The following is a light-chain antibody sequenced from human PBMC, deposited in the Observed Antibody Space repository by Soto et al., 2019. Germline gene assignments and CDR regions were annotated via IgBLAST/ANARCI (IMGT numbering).Light chain of an antibody. CDR1: QSVSRY. CDR2: DTS. Sequence: EIVLTQSPATLSLSPGERATLSCRASQSVSRYFAWYQQKPGQPPRLLIYDTSNRATGIPARFSGSGSGTDFTLTISSLEPEDFAVYYCQQRSDWPLTFCQGTKV. V-gene: IGKV3-11*01. CDR3: QQRSDWPLT. J-gene: IGKJ1*01.